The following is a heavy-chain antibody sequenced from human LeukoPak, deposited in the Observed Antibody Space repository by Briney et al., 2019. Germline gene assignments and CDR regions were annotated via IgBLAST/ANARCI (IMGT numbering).Heavy chain of an antibody. V-gene: IGHV4-59*01. CDR2: IYYSGST. CDR1: GGSICSYY. Sequence: KPSETLSLTCTVSGGSICSYYWSWIREPPGKGVEWIGYIYYSGSTNYNPSLKSRVTISVDTSKNQFSLKLSSVTAADTAVYYCASSVYNWFDPWGQGTLVTVSS. J-gene: IGHJ5*02. CDR3: ASSVYNWFDP. D-gene: IGHD5/OR15-5a*01.